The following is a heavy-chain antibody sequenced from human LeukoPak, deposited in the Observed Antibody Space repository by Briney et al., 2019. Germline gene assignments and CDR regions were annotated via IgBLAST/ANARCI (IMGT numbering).Heavy chain of an antibody. D-gene: IGHD1-26*01. CDR1: GFTFSSYW. J-gene: IGHJ4*02. Sequence: GSLRLSCAASGFTFSSYWMHWVRQAPGEGLVWVSRINGDGYSTSYADSVKGRFTISRDNAKNTLYLQMDSLRAEDTAVYYCALAWSGSYSGLDYWGQGTLVTVSS. CDR2: INGDGYST. V-gene: IGHV3-74*01. CDR3: ALAWSGSYSGLDY.